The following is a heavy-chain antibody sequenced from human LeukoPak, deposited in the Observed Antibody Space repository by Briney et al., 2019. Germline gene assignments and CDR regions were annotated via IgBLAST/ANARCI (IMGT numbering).Heavy chain of an antibody. D-gene: IGHD1-26*01. Sequence: GASVKVSCKTSGYTFADYFIHWVRQASGQGLEYMGRINANSGGTEYQQKFQGRVTMTRDMSISTAYVEINWLISDDTAIYYCARDVSSTPNWEFDYWGQGTTVTVSS. J-gene: IGHJ4*02. CDR3: ARDVSSTPNWEFDY. V-gene: IGHV1-2*06. CDR1: GYTFADYF. CDR2: INANSGGT.